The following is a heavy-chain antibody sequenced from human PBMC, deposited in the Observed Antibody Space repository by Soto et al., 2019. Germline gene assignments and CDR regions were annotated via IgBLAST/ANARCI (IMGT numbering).Heavy chain of an antibody. Sequence: QVQLVESGGGVVQPGTSLRLACEASGFNFGAYGMHWVRQAPGKGLEWVAVISHDGTKTYYSDSVKGRFTVSRDNSKNMLYVQMVSLRPDDTAVYSCAKDRRDGYTTCSRWYGVDVWGQGTTVTVSS. CDR1: GFNFGAYG. V-gene: IGHV3-30*18. J-gene: IGHJ6*02. D-gene: IGHD5-18*01. CDR2: ISHDGTKT. CDR3: AKDRRDGYTTCSRWYGVDV.